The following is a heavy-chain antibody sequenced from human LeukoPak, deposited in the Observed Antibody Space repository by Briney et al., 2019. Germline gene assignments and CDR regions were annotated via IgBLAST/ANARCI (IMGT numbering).Heavy chain of an antibody. Sequence: SETLSLTCTVSGGSISSYYWSWIRQPPGKGLEWIGYIFYSGSTNYNPSLKSRVTISVDTSKHQFSLKLNSVAAADTAVYYCARSLSSGWSYFDYWGQGTLVTVSS. D-gene: IGHD6-19*01. CDR2: IFYSGST. CDR3: ARSLSSGWSYFDY. CDR1: GGSISSYY. J-gene: IGHJ4*02. V-gene: IGHV4-59*01.